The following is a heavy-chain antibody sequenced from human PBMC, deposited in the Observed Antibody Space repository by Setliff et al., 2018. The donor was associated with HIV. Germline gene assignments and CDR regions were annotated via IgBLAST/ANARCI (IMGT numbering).Heavy chain of an antibody. Sequence: GESLKISCKGSGYSFTSYWIGWVRQMPGKGLEWMGIIYPGDSDTRYSLSFQGQVTLSADKSISTAYLQWSSLKASDTAMYYCARHLIPGDPRYSSSWYYWGQGTLVTVSS. D-gene: IGHD6-13*01. J-gene: IGHJ4*02. V-gene: IGHV5-51*01. CDR2: IYPGDSDT. CDR3: ARHLIPGDPRYSSSWYY. CDR1: GYSFTSYW.